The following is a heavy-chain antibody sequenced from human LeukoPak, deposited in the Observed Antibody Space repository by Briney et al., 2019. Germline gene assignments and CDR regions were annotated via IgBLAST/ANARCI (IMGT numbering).Heavy chain of an antibody. CDR2: ISAYNGNT. J-gene: IGHJ4*02. V-gene: IGHV1-18*01. CDR3: ARSGYYYGSGSYQNFDY. D-gene: IGHD3-10*01. Sequence: ASVKVSCKASGYTFTSYGISWVRQAPGQGLEWMGWISAYNGNTNYAQKLQGRVTMTTDTSTSTAYMELRSLRSDDTAVYYCARSGYYYGSGSYQNFDYWGQGTLVTVSS. CDR1: GYTFTSYG.